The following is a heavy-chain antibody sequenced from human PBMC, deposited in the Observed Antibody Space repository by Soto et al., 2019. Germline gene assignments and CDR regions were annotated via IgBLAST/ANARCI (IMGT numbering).Heavy chain of an antibody. J-gene: IGHJ4*02. V-gene: IGHV4-31*03. Sequence: SETLSLTCTVSGGSISSGGYYWSWIRQHPGKGLEWIGYIYYSGSTYYNPSLKIRVTISVDTSKNQFSLKLSSVTAADTAVYYCARTMYCSGGSCYFDFDYWGQGTLVTVSS. CDR2: IYYSGST. CDR1: GGSISSGGYY. D-gene: IGHD2-15*01. CDR3: ARTMYCSGGSCYFDFDY.